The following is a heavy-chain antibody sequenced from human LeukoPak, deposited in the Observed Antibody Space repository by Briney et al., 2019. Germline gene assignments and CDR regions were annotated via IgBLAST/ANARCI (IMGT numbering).Heavy chain of an antibody. CDR3: AREVSLISGYEFDY. J-gene: IGHJ4*02. V-gene: IGHV1-18*01. D-gene: IGHD5-12*01. Sequence: ASVKVSCKASGYTFTSYGISWVRQAPGQGLEWMGWISAYNGNTNYAQKLQGRVTTTTDTSTSTAYMELRSLRSDDTAVYYCAREVSLISGYEFDYWGQGTLVTVSS. CDR1: GYTFTSYG. CDR2: ISAYNGNT.